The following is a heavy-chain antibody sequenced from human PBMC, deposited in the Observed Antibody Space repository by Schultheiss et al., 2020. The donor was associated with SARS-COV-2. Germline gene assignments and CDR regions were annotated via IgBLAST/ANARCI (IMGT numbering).Heavy chain of an antibody. D-gene: IGHD6-19*01. J-gene: IGHJ4*02. Sequence: SETLSLTCAVSGYSISSGYYWGWIRQPPGKGLEWIGYIYHSGTTKYNPSLKSRLTISIDTSKSQFSLKLSSVTAADTAVYYCARVGQWLVRDYFDYWGQGTLVTVSS. V-gene: IGHV4-38-2*01. CDR2: IYHSGTT. CDR1: GYSISSGYY. CDR3: ARVGQWLVRDYFDY.